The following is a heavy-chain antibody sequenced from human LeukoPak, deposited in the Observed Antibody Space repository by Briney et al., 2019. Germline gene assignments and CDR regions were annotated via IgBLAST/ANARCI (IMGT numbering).Heavy chain of an antibody. Sequence: GGSLRLSCAASGFTFSSYAMSWVRQAPGKGLEWVSAISGSGGSAYYADSVKGRFTVSRDNSKNTLYLQMNSLRAEDTAVYYCAKDASGSYCSDYWGQGTLVTVSS. CDR2: ISGSGGSA. J-gene: IGHJ4*02. CDR3: AKDASGSYCSDY. D-gene: IGHD1-26*01. V-gene: IGHV3-23*01. CDR1: GFTFSSYA.